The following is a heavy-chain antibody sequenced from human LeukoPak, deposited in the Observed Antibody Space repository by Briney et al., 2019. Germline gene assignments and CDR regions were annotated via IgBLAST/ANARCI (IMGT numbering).Heavy chain of an antibody. CDR1: GGSISNGGYY. D-gene: IGHD1-14*01. J-gene: IGHJ4*02. CDR3: ARGGDRRGFDY. V-gene: IGHV4-31*03. CDR2: IYDSGTT. Sequence: SETLSLTCTVSGGSISNGGYYWSWVRQHPGKGLEWIGYIYDSGTTYYNPALQSRVTISVDTSDNQFSLKLRSLTAADTAVYYCARGGDRRGFDYWGQGTLVTVFS.